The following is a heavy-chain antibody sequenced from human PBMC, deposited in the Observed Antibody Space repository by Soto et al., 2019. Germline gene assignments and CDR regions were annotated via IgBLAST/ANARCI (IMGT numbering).Heavy chain of an antibody. J-gene: IGHJ4*02. CDR2: IYYSGST. CDR3: ARHSPDYGGNSGRFTMGY. CDR1: GGSISSSSYY. V-gene: IGHV4-39*01. D-gene: IGHD4-17*01. Sequence: SETLSLTCTVSGGSISSSSYYWGWIRQPPGKGLEWIGSIYYSGSTYYNPSLKSRVTISVDTSKNQFSLKLSSVTAADTAVYYCARHSPDYGGNSGRFTMGYWGQGTLVTVSS.